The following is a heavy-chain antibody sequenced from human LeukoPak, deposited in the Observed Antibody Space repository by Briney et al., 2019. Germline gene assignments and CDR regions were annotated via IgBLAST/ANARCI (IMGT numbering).Heavy chain of an antibody. J-gene: IGHJ4*02. CDR1: GFTFSTYE. Sequence: GGSLRLSCATSGFTFSTYEMNWVRQAPGKGLEWVSYISSGGRTIYYADSVKGRFSTSRDNAKNSLYLQLNSLRDQDTAVYYCTTWRDSRFDYWGQGTLVNVSS. V-gene: IGHV3-48*03. CDR3: TTWRDSRFDY. D-gene: IGHD4-11*01. CDR2: ISSGGRTI.